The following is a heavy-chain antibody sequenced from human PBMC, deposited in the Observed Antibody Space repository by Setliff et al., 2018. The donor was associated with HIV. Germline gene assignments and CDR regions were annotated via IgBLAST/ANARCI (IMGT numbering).Heavy chain of an antibody. CDR2: IKQDGSEK. V-gene: IGHV3-7*03. CDR3: ARDGSGYNYYYYYYMDV. J-gene: IGHJ6*03. Sequence: PGGSLRLSCAASGFTFSSSWMSWVRQAPGKGLEWVANIKQDGSEKYYVDSVKGRVTISRDNAKNSLYLQMNSLRAEDTAVYYCARDGSGYNYYYYYYMDVWGKGTTVTVSS. D-gene: IGHD3-22*01. CDR1: GFTFSSSW.